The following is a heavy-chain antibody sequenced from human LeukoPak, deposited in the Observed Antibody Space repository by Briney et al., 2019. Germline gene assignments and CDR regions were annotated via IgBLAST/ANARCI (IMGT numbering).Heavy chain of an antibody. Sequence: SETLSLTCTVSGGSISSCYWGWIRQPPGKGLEWIGSIYYSGSTYYNPSLKSRVTISVDTSKSQFSLKLSSVTAADTAVYYCARQTRYSSSWPLQHWGQGAPVTVSS. V-gene: IGHV4-39*01. CDR3: ARQTRYSSSWPLQH. CDR2: IYYSGST. D-gene: IGHD6-13*01. J-gene: IGHJ1*01. CDR1: GGSISSCY.